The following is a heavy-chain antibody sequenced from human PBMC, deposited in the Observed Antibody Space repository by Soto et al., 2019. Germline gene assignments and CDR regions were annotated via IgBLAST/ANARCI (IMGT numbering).Heavy chain of an antibody. D-gene: IGHD2-15*01. J-gene: IGHJ4*02. Sequence: ASVKVSCKASGGTFSSYAISWVRQAPGQGLEWMGGIIPIFGTANYAQKFQGRVTITADESTSTAYMELSSLRSEDTAVYYCARESRSEVVPFDYWGQGTLVTVSS. V-gene: IGHV1-69*13. CDR2: IIPIFGTA. CDR1: GGTFSSYA. CDR3: ARESRSEVVPFDY.